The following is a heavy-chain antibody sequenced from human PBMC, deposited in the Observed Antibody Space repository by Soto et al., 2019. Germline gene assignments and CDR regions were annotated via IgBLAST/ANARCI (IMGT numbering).Heavy chain of an antibody. CDR3: ATIAWSSSPGGNWFDP. CDR1: GYTLTELS. CDR2: FDPEDGET. V-gene: IGHV1-24*01. J-gene: IGHJ5*02. D-gene: IGHD6-6*01. Sequence: ASVKVSCKVSGYTLTELSMHWVRQAPGKGLEWMGGFDPEDGETIYAQKFQGRVTMTEDTSTDTAYMELSSLRSEDTAVYYCATIAWSSSPGGNWFDPWGRGTLVTVSS.